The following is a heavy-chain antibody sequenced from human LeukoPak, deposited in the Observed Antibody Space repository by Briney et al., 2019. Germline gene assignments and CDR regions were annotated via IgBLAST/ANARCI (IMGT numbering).Heavy chain of an antibody. CDR1: GFTFSSYW. J-gene: IGHJ2*01. D-gene: IGHD3-10*01. V-gene: IGHV3-74*01. Sequence: GGSLRLSCAASGFTFSSYWIHWVRQAPGEGLVWVSRIKTDGTITTCADSVEGRFTISRDNAKNTVYLQMNGLRAEDTAVYYCARAKTGNWYFDLWGRGTLVTVSS. CDR3: ARAKTGNWYFDL. CDR2: IKTDGTIT.